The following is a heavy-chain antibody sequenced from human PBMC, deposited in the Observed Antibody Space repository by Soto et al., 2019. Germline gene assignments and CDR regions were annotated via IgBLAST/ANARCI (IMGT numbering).Heavy chain of an antibody. CDR3: AKDSSSGIKYYFDY. V-gene: IGHV3-30*18. CDR1: GFTFSSYA. J-gene: IGHJ4*02. D-gene: IGHD6-19*01. CDR2: ITYDESNK. Sequence: GGSLRLSCAASGFTFSSYAMSWVRQAPGKGLEWVAVITYDESNKYYADSVKGRFTISRDNSKNTLYLQMNSLRAEDTAVYYCAKDSSSGIKYYFDYWGQGTLVTVSS.